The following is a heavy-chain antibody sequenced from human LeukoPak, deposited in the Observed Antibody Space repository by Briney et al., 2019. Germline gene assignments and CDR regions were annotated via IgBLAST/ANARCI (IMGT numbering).Heavy chain of an antibody. J-gene: IGHJ3*02. CDR1: GDSISSGDYY. Sequence: TLSLTCTVSGDSISSGDYYWSWIRQPAGKGLEWIGRISSSGSTNYNPSLKSRVTISVDTSKNQFSLKLSSVTAAYTAVYFCARGPNSYDSSGAFDIWGKGTMVTVSS. D-gene: IGHD3-22*01. V-gene: IGHV4-61*02. CDR3: ARGPNSYDSSGAFDI. CDR2: ISSSGST.